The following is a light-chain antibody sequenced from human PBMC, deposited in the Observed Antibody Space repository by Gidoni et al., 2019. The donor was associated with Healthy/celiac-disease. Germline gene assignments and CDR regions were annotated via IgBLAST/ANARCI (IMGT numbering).Light chain of an antibody. J-gene: IGKJ2*01. V-gene: IGKV3-20*01. CDR2: GAS. CDR3: QQYGSSPPYT. CDR1: QSVSSSY. Sequence: IVFTQSPRTLSLSPGERATLSCRASQSVSSSYLAWYHQKPGQAPRLLIYGASSRATGIPDRFSGSGSGTDFTLTISRLEPEDFAVYYCQQYGSSPPYTFGQGTKLEIK.